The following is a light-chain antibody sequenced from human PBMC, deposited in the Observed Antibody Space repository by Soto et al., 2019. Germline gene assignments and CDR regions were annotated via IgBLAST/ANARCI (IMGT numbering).Light chain of an antibody. CDR3: QQYYSTPPT. CDR2: WAS. Sequence: DIVMTQSPDSLAVSLGERATINCKSSQSVLYSSNNKNYLAWYQLKPGQPPKTLIYWASTRESGVPDRFSGSGSGTDFTLTISSLQAEDVAVYYCQQYYSTPPTFGQGTQLEIK. CDR1: QSVLYSSNNKNY. J-gene: IGKJ2*01. V-gene: IGKV4-1*01.